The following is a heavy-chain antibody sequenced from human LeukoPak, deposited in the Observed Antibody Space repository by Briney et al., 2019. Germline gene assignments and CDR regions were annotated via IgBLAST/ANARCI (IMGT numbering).Heavy chain of an antibody. D-gene: IGHD5-18*01. CDR1: GDSISSEY. J-gene: IGHJ6*03. V-gene: IGHV4-4*07. Sequence: SETLSLTCTVSGDSISSEYWSWIRQPVGKGLECIGRIYPNGNTNYIPSLKSRVTMSIDTSKNQLSLKLSSVSAADTAVYYCARIRYTDYYFYIDVWGKGTTVTVSS. CDR2: IYPNGNT. CDR3: ARIRYTDYYFYIDV.